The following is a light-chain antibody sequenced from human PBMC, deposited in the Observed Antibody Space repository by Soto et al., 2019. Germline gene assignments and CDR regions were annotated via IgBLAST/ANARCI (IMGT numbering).Light chain of an antibody. V-gene: IGLV2-14*01. CDR1: SSDVGGSKY. CDR3: ASYTTFNTMV. CDR2: DVS. Sequence: QSVLTQPASVSGSPGQSITISCTGTSSDVGGSKYVSWYQQPPGKAPRIIIYDVSDRPSGVSYRFSGSKSGNTASLTISGLQADDEADYCASYTTFNTMVFGGGTKLTVL. J-gene: IGLJ3*02.